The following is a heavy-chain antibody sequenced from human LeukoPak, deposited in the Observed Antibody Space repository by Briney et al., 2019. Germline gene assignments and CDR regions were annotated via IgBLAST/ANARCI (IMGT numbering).Heavy chain of an antibody. Sequence: SETLSLTCAVYGGSFSGYYWSWIRQPPGKGLEWIGETNHSGSTNYNPSLKSRVTISVDTSKNQFSLKLSSVTAADTAVYYCARVRRVAVVPYFDYWGQGTLVTVSS. CDR1: GGSFSGYY. J-gene: IGHJ4*02. CDR2: TNHSGST. V-gene: IGHV4-34*01. CDR3: ARVRRVAVVPYFDY. D-gene: IGHD6-19*01.